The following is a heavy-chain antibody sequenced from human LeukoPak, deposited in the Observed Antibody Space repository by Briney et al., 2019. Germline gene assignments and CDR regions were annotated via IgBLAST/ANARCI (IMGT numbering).Heavy chain of an antibody. CDR3: ARDLPYYYDSSGYMTKSFDY. J-gene: IGHJ4*02. D-gene: IGHD3-22*01. CDR1: GYSISSGYY. Sequence: SETLSLTCTVSGYSISSGYYWGWIRQPPGKGLEWIGSIYHSGSTYYNPSLKSRVTISVDTSKNQFSLKLSSVTAADTAVYYCARDLPYYYDSSGYMTKSFDYWGQGTLVTVSS. CDR2: IYHSGST. V-gene: IGHV4-38-2*02.